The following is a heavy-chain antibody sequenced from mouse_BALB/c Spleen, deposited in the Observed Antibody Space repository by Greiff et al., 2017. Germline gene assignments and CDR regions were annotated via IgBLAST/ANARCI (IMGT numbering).Heavy chain of an antibody. CDR1: GYTFTSYW. V-gene: IGHV1-69*02. J-gene: IGHJ2*01. Sequence: VQLQQPGAELVKPGAPVKLSCKASGYTFTSYWMNWVKQRPGRGLEWIGRIDPSDSETHYNQKFKDKATLTVDKSSSTAYIQLSSLTSEDSAVYYCARGDYRYAYFDYWGQGTTLTVSS. CDR2: IDPSDSET. CDR3: ARGDYRYAYFDY. D-gene: IGHD2-14*01.